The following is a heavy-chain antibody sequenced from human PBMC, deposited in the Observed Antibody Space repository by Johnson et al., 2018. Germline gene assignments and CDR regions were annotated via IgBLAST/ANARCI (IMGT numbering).Heavy chain of an antibody. J-gene: IGHJ4*02. CDR3: TTDTYNNGWSPKD. CDR1: GFTFINAW. D-gene: IGHD6-19*01. CDR2: IKRKTDGETT. V-gene: IGHV3-15*07. Sequence: VQLVQSGGGLVKPGGSLRLSCAASGFTFINAWMNWVRQAPGKGLEWVGRIKRKTDGETTDYAAPVQGRFTISRDDSKNTLYLQMNSLKTEDTAVYYCTTDTYNNGWSPKDWGLGTLVTVSS.